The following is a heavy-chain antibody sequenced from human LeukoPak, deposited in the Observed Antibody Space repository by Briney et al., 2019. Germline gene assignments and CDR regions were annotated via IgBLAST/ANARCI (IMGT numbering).Heavy chain of an antibody. CDR1: GYTFTGYY. CDR2: INPNSGGT. Sequence: ASVKVSCKASGYTFTGYYMHWVRQAPGQGLEWMGWINPNSGGTNYAQKFQGRVTMTRDTSISTAYMELSRLRSDDTAVYYCARDPSITGTNDYYYYMDVWGKGTTVNVSS. D-gene: IGHD1-7*01. CDR3: ARDPSITGTNDYYYYMDV. J-gene: IGHJ6*03. V-gene: IGHV1-2*02.